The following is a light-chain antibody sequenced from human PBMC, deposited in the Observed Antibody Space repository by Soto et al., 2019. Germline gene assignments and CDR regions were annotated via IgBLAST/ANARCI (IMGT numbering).Light chain of an antibody. CDR1: SSDVGAYIY. V-gene: IGLV2-14*03. J-gene: IGLJ1*01. Sequence: HSVLTQPASVSGSPGQSITISCGGTSSDVGAYIYVSWYQQFPGKAPKLILYEVNNRPSGVSNRFSGSKSGTTASLTISGLQPEDEADYYCSAYSDTDTNVFGTGTKVTV. CDR2: EVN. CDR3: SAYSDTDTNV.